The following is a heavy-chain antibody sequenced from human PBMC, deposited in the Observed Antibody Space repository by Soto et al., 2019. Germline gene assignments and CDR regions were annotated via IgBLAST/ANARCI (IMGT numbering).Heavy chain of an antibody. Sequence: QLQLQESGSGLVKPSQTLSLTCAVSGGSISSGGYSWSWIRQPPGKGLEWVGYIYHSGSTYYNPFLKSRLTISIDGSKNQFSLKLSSVSADDTAVYYCTRSSSTVTKLDYWGQGTLVTVSS. V-gene: IGHV4-30-2*01. CDR3: TRSSSTVTKLDY. J-gene: IGHJ4*02. CDR1: GGSISSGGYS. CDR2: IYHSGST. D-gene: IGHD2-2*01.